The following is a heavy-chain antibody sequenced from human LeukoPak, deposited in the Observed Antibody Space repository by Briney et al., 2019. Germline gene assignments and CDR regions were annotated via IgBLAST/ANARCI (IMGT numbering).Heavy chain of an antibody. CDR3: ARVDGYCSSTNCLHYFDY. D-gene: IGHD2-2*03. CDR1: GHSISSGYY. Sequence: SETLSLTCAVSGHSISSGYYWGWIRQPPGKGLEWIGSIYHSGSTYYNPSLKSRVTISVDTSKNQLSLKLSSVTAADTAVYYCARVDGYCSSTNCLHYFDYWGQGTLVTVSS. CDR2: IYHSGST. V-gene: IGHV4-38-2*01. J-gene: IGHJ4*02.